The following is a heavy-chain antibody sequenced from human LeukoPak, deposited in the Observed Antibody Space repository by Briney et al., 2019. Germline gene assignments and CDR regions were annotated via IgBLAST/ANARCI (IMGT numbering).Heavy chain of an antibody. V-gene: IGHV4-39*01. Sequence: WVRQPPGKGLEWIGSIYYSGSTYYNPSLKSRVTISVDTSKNQFSLKLSSVTAADTAVYYCARAWEQWLANWFDPWGQGTLVTVSS. CDR2: IYYSGST. D-gene: IGHD6-19*01. J-gene: IGHJ5*02. CDR3: ARAWEQWLANWFDP.